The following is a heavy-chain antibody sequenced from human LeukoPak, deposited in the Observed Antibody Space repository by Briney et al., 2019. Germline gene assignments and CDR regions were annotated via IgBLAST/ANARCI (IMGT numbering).Heavy chain of an antibody. CDR3: TREQWLPDY. Sequence: AGSLRLSCAASGFKFSDYYMNWIRQAPGKGLEWVSQIYKTSSYTNYADSVKGRFTISRDNARNSLYLQMNSLRAEDTAVYYCTREQWLPDYWGQGTLVTVSS. V-gene: IGHV3-11*05. CDR2: IYKTSSYT. D-gene: IGHD5-24*01. CDR1: GFKFSDYY. J-gene: IGHJ4*02.